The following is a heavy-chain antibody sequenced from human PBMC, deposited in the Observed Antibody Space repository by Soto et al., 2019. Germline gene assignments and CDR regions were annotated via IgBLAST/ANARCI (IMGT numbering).Heavy chain of an antibody. V-gene: IGHV3-7*01. Sequence: EVQLVESGGDLVQPGGSLRLSCAASGFAFSGYWMSWVRQAPGKGLEGVANIKQDGGEKYYVDSVKGRFTISRDNAKNSLYLQMNSLRVEDTAVYYCARATSVDAYWGQGTVVTVSS. CDR3: ARATSVDAY. CDR1: GFAFSGYW. CDR2: IKQDGGEK. D-gene: IGHD5-12*01. J-gene: IGHJ4*02.